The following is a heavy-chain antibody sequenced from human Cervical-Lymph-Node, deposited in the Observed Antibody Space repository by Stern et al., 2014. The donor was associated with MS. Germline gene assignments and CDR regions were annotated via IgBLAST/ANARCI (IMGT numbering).Heavy chain of an antibody. CDR1: GITFSHSA. CDR2: VVGFTGEV. D-gene: IGHD3-3*01. CDR3: ASERYTYYDDQRPPGGFDP. Sequence: QLVESGPEVKKPGTSVKVSCKASGITFSHSAIQWLRQARGQRPEWIGWVVGFTGEVNYAPGFQERVTINRGNATSKGYMEMRRLRSEDTAIYYCASERYTYYDDQRPPGGFDPWGQGTLVTVSS. J-gene: IGHJ5*02. V-gene: IGHV1-58*02.